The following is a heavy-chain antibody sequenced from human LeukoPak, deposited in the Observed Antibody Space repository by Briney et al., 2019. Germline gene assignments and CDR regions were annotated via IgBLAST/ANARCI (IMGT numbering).Heavy chain of an antibody. CDR1: GFTFSSYW. CDR3: ARGYSSGSRWGY. V-gene: IGHV3-74*01. Sequence: GGSLRLSCAASGFTFSSYWMHWVRQVPGKGLGWVSRINGDGSSTNYADAVKGRFTISRDNTKNTLYLQMNSLRAEDTAVYYCARGYSSGSRWGYWGQGTLVTVSS. CDR2: INGDGSST. D-gene: IGHD6-19*01. J-gene: IGHJ4*02.